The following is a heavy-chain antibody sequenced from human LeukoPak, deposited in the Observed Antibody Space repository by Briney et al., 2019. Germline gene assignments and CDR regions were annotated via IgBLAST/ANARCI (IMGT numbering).Heavy chain of an antibody. J-gene: IGHJ6*03. CDR1: GYTFISYG. Sequence: GASVKVSCKASGYTFISYGISWVRQAPGQGLEWMGGIIPIFGTANYAQKFQGRVTITADESTSTAYMELSSLRSEDTAVYYCARVPRGYCSSTSCYCYMDVWGKGTTVTVSS. V-gene: IGHV1-69*13. D-gene: IGHD2-2*01. CDR2: IIPIFGTA. CDR3: ARVPRGYCSSTSCYCYMDV.